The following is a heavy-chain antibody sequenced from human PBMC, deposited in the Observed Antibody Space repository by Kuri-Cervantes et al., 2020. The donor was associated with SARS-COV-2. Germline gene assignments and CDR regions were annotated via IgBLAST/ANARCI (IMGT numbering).Heavy chain of an antibody. CDR2: IYSGGST. Sequence: GESLKISCAASGFTVSSHYMSWVRQAPGKGLEWVSVIYSGGSTYYADSVKGRFTISRDNSKNTLYLQMNSLRAEDTAVYYCASSGSPYYYYGMDVWGQGTTVTVSS. V-gene: IGHV3-66*01. J-gene: IGHJ6*02. D-gene: IGHD1-26*01. CDR1: GFTVSSHY. CDR3: ASSGSPYYYYGMDV.